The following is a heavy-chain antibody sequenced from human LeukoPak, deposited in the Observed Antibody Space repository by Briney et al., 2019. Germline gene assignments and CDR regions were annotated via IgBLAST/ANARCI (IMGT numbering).Heavy chain of an antibody. CDR2: ISWNSGSI. CDR3: AKDKDCSSTSCYYYYGMDV. J-gene: IGHJ6*02. D-gene: IGHD2-2*01. CDR1: GFTFDDYA. V-gene: IGHV3-9*01. Sequence: GGSLRLSCAASGFTFDDYAMHWVRQAPGKGLEWVSGISWNSGSIGYADSVKGRFTISRDNAKNSLYLRMNSLRAEDTALYYCAKDKDCSSTSCYYYYGMDVWGQGATVTVSS.